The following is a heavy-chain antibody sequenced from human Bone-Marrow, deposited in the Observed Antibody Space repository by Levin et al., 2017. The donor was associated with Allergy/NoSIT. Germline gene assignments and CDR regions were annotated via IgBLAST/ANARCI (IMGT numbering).Heavy chain of an antibody. Sequence: PGESLKISCAGSGFSFAEYTMIWFRQGPGKGLEWVGFMRSTTYGGTTEFAASVKGRFTISRDDSNSIAYLQMKSLKSEDTAVYYCSGLVGTTTLLDYWGRGPLVTVSS. CDR2: MRSTTYGGTT. J-gene: IGHJ4*02. V-gene: IGHV3-49*03. CDR1: GFSFAEYT. CDR3: SGLVGTTTLLDY. D-gene: IGHD1-26*01.